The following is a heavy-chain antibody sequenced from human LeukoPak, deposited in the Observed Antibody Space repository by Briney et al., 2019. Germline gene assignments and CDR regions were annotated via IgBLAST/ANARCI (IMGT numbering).Heavy chain of an antibody. CDR2: FYYTGST. CDR1: GGSISSGGYY. Sequence: PSETLSLTCAVSGGSISSGGYYWSWIRQPPGKGLEWIGYFYYTGSTNYNPSLRSRVTMSVDTSKNQFSLKLSSVIAADTAVYYCAGYSSSWFFDYWGQGTLVTVSS. V-gene: IGHV4-61*08. D-gene: IGHD6-13*01. J-gene: IGHJ4*02. CDR3: AGYSSSWFFDY.